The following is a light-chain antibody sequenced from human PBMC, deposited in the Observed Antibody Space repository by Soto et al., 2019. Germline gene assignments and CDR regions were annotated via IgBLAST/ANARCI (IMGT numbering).Light chain of an antibody. CDR3: TSYSRYRVLV. Sequence: QSALTQPASVSGSLGQSITISCTGTSSDIGGYKYVSWYQQHPGKAPKLIIFEVSNRPSGVSDRSSGSNSGNTASLTISGLQAEDEADYYCTSYSRYRVLVFGGGTKGTVL. J-gene: IGLJ3*02. V-gene: IGLV2-14*01. CDR2: EVS. CDR1: SSDIGGYKY.